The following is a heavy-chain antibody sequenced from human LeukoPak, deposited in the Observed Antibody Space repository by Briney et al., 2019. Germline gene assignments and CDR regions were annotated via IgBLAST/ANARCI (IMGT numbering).Heavy chain of an antibody. J-gene: IGHJ5*02. V-gene: IGHV4-39*07. CDR2: IYYSGST. Sequence: SETLSLTCTVSGGSISISSYYWGWIRQPPGKGLEWIGSIYYSGSTYYNPSLKSRVTISVDTSKNQFSLKLSSVTAADTAVYYCARGAHSYGYGWFDPWGQGTLVTVSS. CDR3: ARGAHSYGYGWFDP. CDR1: GGSISISSYY. D-gene: IGHD5-18*01.